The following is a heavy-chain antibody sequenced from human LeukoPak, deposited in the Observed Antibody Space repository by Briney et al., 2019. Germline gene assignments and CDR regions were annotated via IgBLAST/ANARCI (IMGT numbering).Heavy chain of an antibody. D-gene: IGHD5-18*01. J-gene: IGHJ4*02. Sequence: PAVSLSLSCAASGFTFSIYWMSWVRQAPGKGLEWVANIKQDGSEKNYVDSVKGRFTISRDNTKSSLYLQMNSLRAEDTAVYYCARDHHPFTAWGQGILVTVSS. V-gene: IGHV3-7*04. CDR2: IKQDGSEK. CDR3: ARDHHPFTA. CDR1: GFTFSIYW.